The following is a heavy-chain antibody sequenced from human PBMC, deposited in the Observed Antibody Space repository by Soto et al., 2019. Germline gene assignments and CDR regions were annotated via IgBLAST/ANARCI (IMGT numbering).Heavy chain of an antibody. Sequence: SETLSLTCTVSGGSISSGGYYWGWLRQHPGKGLEGIGSIYYSGGTYYNPSLKSRVIISVDTSKNQISLKLSSVTAADTAVYYCARLVYYYNSSGYERYFDYWGQATLVTVSS. D-gene: IGHD3-22*01. CDR2: IYYSGGT. CDR1: GGSISSGGYY. V-gene: IGHV4-39*01. J-gene: IGHJ4*02. CDR3: ARLVYYYNSSGYERYFDY.